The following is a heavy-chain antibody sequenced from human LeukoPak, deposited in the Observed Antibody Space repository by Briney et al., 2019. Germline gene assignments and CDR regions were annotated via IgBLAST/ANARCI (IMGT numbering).Heavy chain of an antibody. CDR2: ISSDGKTT. J-gene: IGHJ4*02. Sequence: GGSLRLSCAASGFTFSYNWMHWVRQAPGKGLVWVSRISSDGKTTHYADSVKGRFTISRDSAKNTLFLQMNDLRAEDTAVYYCLGYYSGSPNWGQGTLVTVSS. CDR3: LGYYSGSPN. CDR1: GFTFSYNW. D-gene: IGHD3-10*01. V-gene: IGHV3-74*01.